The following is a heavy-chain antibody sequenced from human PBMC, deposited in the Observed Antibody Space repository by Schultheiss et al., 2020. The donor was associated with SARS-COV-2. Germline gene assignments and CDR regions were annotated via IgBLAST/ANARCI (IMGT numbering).Heavy chain of an antibody. D-gene: IGHD3-10*01. V-gene: IGHV1-2*06. CDR2: INPNSGGT. J-gene: IGHJ6*02. CDR1: GYTFTSYG. CDR3: AGGRLWFGTRYYGMDV. Sequence: ASVKVSCKASGYTFTSYGISWVRQAPGQGLEWMGRINPNSGGTNYAQKFQDRVTMTRDPSICTAYMELSRLRSDDTAVYYCAGGRLWFGTRYYGMDVWGQGTTVTVSS.